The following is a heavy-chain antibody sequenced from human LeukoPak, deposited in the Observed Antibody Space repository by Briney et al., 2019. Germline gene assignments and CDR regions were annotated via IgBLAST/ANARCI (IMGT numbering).Heavy chain of an antibody. CDR1: GGSITTYY. D-gene: IGHD4-17*01. V-gene: IGHV4-59*12. J-gene: IGHJ4*02. CDR2: IYYSGDT. CDR3: ASPTTVIWRYFDY. Sequence: PSETLSLTCTVSGGSITTYYWSWIRQPPGKGLEWIGYIYYSGDTNYNPSLKSRVTISVDKSKNQFSLKLSSVTAADTAVYYCASPTTVIWRYFDYWGQGTLVTVSS.